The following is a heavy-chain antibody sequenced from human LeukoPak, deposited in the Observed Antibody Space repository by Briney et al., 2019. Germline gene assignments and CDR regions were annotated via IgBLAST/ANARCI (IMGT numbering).Heavy chain of an antibody. V-gene: IGHV3-48*03. CDR1: GFTFSSYE. CDR2: ISSSGSTI. D-gene: IGHD6-13*01. Sequence: GGSLRLSCAASGFTFSSYEMHWVRQAPGKGLEWVSYISSSGSTIYYADSVKGRFTISRDNAKNSLYLQMNSLRAEDTAVYYCARDSSSWYFDHWGQGNLVTVSS. CDR3: ARDSSSWYFDH. J-gene: IGHJ4*02.